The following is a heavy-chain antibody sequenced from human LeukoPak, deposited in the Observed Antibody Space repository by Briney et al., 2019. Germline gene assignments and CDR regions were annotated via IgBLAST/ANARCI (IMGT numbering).Heavy chain of an antibody. V-gene: IGHV4-4*07. D-gene: IGHD5-12*01. J-gene: IGHJ6*03. CDR3: ARDKSTGYTHGHYYYNMDV. CDR1: GGSIGNDY. CDR2: IHSGGTT. Sequence: KPSETLSLTCTVSGGSIGNDYLTWIRQSAGKGLEWIGRIHSGGTTNYNPSLVSRVTFSVGTSKNQASLTLTSVTAADTALYYCARDKSTGYTHGHYYYNMDVWGKGTTVTVSS.